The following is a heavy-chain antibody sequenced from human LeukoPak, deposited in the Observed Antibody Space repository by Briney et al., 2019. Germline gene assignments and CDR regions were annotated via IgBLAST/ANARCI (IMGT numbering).Heavy chain of an antibody. D-gene: IGHD2-15*01. CDR1: GGSVSSGSYY. Sequence: SETLSLTCTVSGGSVSSGSYYWSWIRQPPGKGLEWIGYIYYSGSTNYNPSLKSRVTISVDTSKNQFSLKLSSVTAADTAVYYCARVARVNRSGGSCYLFNWFDPWGQGTLVTVSS. V-gene: IGHV4-61*01. CDR2: IYYSGST. J-gene: IGHJ5*02. CDR3: ARVARVNRSGGSCYLFNWFDP.